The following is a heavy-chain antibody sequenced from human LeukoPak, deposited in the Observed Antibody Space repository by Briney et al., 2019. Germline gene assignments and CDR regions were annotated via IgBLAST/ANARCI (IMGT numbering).Heavy chain of an antibody. V-gene: IGHV3-33*01. J-gene: IGHJ4*03. CDR2: IWYDGSNK. CDR3: ARADSSGWYSYFDY. Sequence: GGSLRLSCAASGFTFSSYGMHWVRQAPGKGLEWVAVIWYDGSNKYYADSVKGRFTISRDNSKNTLYLQMNSLRAEDTAVYYCARADSSGWYSYFDYWGQGTLVTVSS. CDR1: GFTFSSYG. D-gene: IGHD6-19*01.